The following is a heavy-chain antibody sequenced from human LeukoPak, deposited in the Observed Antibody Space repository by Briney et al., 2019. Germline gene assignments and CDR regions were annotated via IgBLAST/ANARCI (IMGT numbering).Heavy chain of an antibody. Sequence: SVKVSCKASGYTFTSYGISWVRQAPGQGLEWMGGIIPIFGTANYAQKFQGRVTITADESTSTAYMELSSLRSEDTAVYYCAKAKDIVVVPAAIGGHGAFDIWGQGTMVTVSS. CDR1: GYTFTSYG. CDR3: AKAKDIVVVPAAIGGHGAFDI. V-gene: IGHV1-69*13. CDR2: IIPIFGTA. D-gene: IGHD2-2*02. J-gene: IGHJ3*02.